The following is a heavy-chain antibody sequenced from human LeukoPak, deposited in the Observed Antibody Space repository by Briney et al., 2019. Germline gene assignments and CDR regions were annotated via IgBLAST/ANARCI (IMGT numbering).Heavy chain of an antibody. CDR3: AREGSNLWFGEFTGNYFDY. CDR1: GFSFSRYA. V-gene: IGHV3-33*08. J-gene: IGHJ4*02. Sequence: GGSLRLSCAAAGFSFSRYAMHWVRQAPGKGLEWVAVIWFDGSNKYYADSVKGRFTISRDNSKNTLYLQMNSLRAEDTAVYYCAREGSNLWFGEFTGNYFDYWGQGTLVTVSS. D-gene: IGHD3-10*01. CDR2: IWFDGSNK.